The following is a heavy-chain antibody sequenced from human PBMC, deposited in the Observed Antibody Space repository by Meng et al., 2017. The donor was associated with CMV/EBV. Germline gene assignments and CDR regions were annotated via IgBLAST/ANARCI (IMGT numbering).Heavy chain of an antibody. D-gene: IGHD1-26*01. Sequence: GESLKISCAASGFTFSSYDMHWVRQATGKGLEWVSAIGTAGDTYYPDSVKGRFTISRENAKNSLYLQMNSLRAGDTAVYYCARARAGGSYVDYWGQGTLVTVSS. CDR1: GFTFSSYD. V-gene: IGHV3-13*01. J-gene: IGHJ4*02. CDR2: IGTAGDT. CDR3: ARARAGGSYVDY.